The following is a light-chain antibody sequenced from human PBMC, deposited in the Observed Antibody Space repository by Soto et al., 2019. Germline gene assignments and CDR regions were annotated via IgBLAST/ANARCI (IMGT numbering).Light chain of an antibody. J-gene: IGLJ2*01. CDR1: SSDVGGYNS. CDR3: SSYTSRSTLV. CDR2: DVS. Sequence: QLVLTQPASVSGSPGQSITISCTGTSSDVGGYNSVSWYQQHPGKAPKLMIYDVSNRPSGVSNRFSGSKSGNTASLTISGLQAEDEADYYCSSYTSRSTLVFGGGTKLTVL. V-gene: IGLV2-14*01.